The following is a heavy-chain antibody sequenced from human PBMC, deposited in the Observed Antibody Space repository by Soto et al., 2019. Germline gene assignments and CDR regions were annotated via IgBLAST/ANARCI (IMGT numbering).Heavy chain of an antibody. CDR3: ARDLVRGVGLFVD. Sequence: PGGSLRLSCAASGFTFSGYDMSWVRQAPGKGLEWVSTISSSGGYTYNADSVKGRFTISRDDSKNTLYLQMNSLRAEDTAVYYCARDLVRGVGLFVDWGQGTLVTVSS. CDR1: GFTFSGYD. CDR2: ISSSGGYT. V-gene: IGHV3-23*01. D-gene: IGHD3-10*01. J-gene: IGHJ4*02.